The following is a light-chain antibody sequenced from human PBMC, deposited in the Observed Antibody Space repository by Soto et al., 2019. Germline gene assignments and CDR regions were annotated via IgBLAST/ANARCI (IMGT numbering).Light chain of an antibody. Sequence: IVLTQSPVTLALSPGESAVLSCRASQSVSTSLAWYQHKPGQAPRLFIYDASKRAPGIPARFTGSGSGTDFTVTISSLAPEDIAVYYCQVRDVWPSFGQGTKVEIK. J-gene: IGKJ1*01. CDR2: DAS. CDR3: QVRDVWPS. V-gene: IGKV3-11*01. CDR1: QSVSTS.